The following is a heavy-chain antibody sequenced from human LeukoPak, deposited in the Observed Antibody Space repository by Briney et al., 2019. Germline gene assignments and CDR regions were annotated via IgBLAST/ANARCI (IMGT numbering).Heavy chain of an antibody. J-gene: IGHJ3*02. V-gene: IGHV4-39*07. D-gene: IGHD3-10*01. CDR3: ARGGGPDDAFDI. CDR2: IYYSGST. CDR1: GGSISSSSYY. Sequence: PSETLSLTFTVSGGSISSSSYYWGWIRQPPGKGLEWIGSIYYSGSTYYNPSLKSRVTISVDTSKNQFSLKLSSVTAADTAVYYCARGGGPDDAFDIWGQGTMVTVSS.